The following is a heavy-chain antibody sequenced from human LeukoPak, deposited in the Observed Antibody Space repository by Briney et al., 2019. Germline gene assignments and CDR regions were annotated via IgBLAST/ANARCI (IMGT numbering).Heavy chain of an antibody. Sequence: GASVKVSCKACDYTFTDYYMHWVRQVPGQGLEWMGRINPNSGGTKYAQKFQGRVTMTRDTSISTAYMELSRLRSDDTAVYYCARVFDAYSSGPLTWFDPWGQGTLVTVSS. J-gene: IGHJ5*02. CDR1: DYTFTDYY. CDR3: ARVFDAYSSGPLTWFDP. CDR2: INPNSGGT. D-gene: IGHD6-19*01. V-gene: IGHV1-2*02.